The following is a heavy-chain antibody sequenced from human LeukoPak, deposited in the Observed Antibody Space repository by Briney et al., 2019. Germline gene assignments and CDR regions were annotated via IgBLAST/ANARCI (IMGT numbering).Heavy chain of an antibody. J-gene: IGHJ4*02. Sequence: SETLSLTCTVSGGSISSSSYYWGWIRQPPGKGLEWIGSIYYSGSTYYNPSLKSRVTISVDTSKNQFSLKLSSVTAADTAVYYCVREKDSSGWDYIDYWGQGTLVTVSS. CDR2: IYYSGST. V-gene: IGHV4-39*07. D-gene: IGHD6-19*01. CDR3: VREKDSSGWDYIDY. CDR1: GGSISSSSYY.